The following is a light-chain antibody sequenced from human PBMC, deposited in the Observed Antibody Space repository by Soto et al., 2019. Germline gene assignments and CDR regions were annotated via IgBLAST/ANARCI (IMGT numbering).Light chain of an antibody. J-gene: IGKJ5*01. V-gene: IGKV3-15*01. CDR2: GAS. CDR3: QQYNNGPRS. CDR1: QSISDT. Sequence: EEVLTQSPATLSVSPGGRAILSCRASQSISDTLAWYQQKPGQAPRLLIYGASTRAPGFPARFSGSGSGTEFTLTISSLQSEDFAVYYCQQYNNGPRSFGQGTRLDIK.